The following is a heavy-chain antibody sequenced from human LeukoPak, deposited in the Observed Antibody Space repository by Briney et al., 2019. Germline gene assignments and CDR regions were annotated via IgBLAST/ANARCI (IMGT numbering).Heavy chain of an antibody. J-gene: IGHJ6*02. Sequence: GASVKVSCKASGCTFTSYGISWVRQAPGQGLEWMGWISAYNGNTNYAQKLQGRVTMTTDTSTSTAYMELRSLRSDDTAVYYCARGTITMVRGVIISHYYYGMDVWGQGTTVTVSS. D-gene: IGHD3-10*01. CDR2: ISAYNGNT. V-gene: IGHV1-18*01. CDR3: ARGTITMVRGVIISHYYYGMDV. CDR1: GCTFTSYG.